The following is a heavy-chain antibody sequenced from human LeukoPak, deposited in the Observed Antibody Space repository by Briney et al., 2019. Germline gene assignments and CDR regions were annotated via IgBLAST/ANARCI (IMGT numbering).Heavy chain of an antibody. J-gene: IGHJ3*02. V-gene: IGHV1-2*02. CDR2: INPDSGGT. CDR1: GYTFTGYY. Sequence: PGASVKVSCKASGYTFTGYYMHWVRQAPGQGLEWMGWINPDSGGTNYAQKFQGRVTMTRDASISTAYMELSRLRSDDTAVYYCARVSSWYDRDAFDIWGQGTMVTVSS. D-gene: IGHD6-13*01. CDR3: ARVSSWYDRDAFDI.